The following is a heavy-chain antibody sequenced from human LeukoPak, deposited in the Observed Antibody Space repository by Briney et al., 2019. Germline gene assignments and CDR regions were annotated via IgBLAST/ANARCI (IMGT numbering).Heavy chain of an antibody. J-gene: IGHJ1*01. D-gene: IGHD1-1*01. V-gene: IGHV3-7*03. Sequence: QPGGSQRLSCEASGFIFTDYWMTWARQAPGKGLEWVANTNKDGSEKWYVDSVKGRFTISRDNAKSSLYLQMNSLKAGDTALYYCVRDGNDGLNDWEYWGQGALVTVSS. CDR2: TNKDGSEK. CDR3: VRDGNDGLNDWEY. CDR1: GFIFTDYW.